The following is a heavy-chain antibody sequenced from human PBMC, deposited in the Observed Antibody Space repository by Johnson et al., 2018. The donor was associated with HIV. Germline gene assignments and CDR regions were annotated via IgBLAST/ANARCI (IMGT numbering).Heavy chain of an antibody. CDR3: ARVAMIVDAFDI. V-gene: IGHV3-7*01. D-gene: IGHD3-22*01. Sequence: VQLVESGGGLVQPGGSLRLSCEASGFSFSSYAMHWVRQAPGKGLEWVANIKQDGSEKYYVDSVKGRFTISRDNAKNSLYLQMNSLRAEDTAVYYCARVAMIVDAFDIWGQGTMVTVSS. CDR1: GFSFSSYA. CDR2: IKQDGSEK. J-gene: IGHJ3*02.